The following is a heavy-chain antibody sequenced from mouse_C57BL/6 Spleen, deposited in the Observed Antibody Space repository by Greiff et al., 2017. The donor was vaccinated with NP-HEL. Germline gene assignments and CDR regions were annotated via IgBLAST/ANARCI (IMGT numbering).Heavy chain of an antibody. CDR1: GYTFTDYY. D-gene: IGHD2-1*01. J-gene: IGHJ3*01. V-gene: IGHV1-76*01. Sequence: VQLQQSGAELVRPGASVKLSYKASGYTFTDYYINWVKQRPGQGLEWIARIYPGSGNTYYNEKFKGKATLTAEKSSSTAYMQLSSLTSEDSAVYFCASGGNYDWFAYWGQGTLVTVSA. CDR2: IYPGSGNT. CDR3: ASGGNYDWFAY.